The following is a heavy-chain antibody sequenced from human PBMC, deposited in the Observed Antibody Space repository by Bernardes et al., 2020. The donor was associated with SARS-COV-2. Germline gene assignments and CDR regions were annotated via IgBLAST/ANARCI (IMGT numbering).Heavy chain of an antibody. CDR3: AREGSGGSSKYYYYYGMDV. CDR1: GGSISSSNW. J-gene: IGHJ6*02. V-gene: IGHV4-4*02. Sequence: SETLSLTCAVSGGSISSSNWWSWVRQPPGKGLEWIGEIYHSGSTNYNPSLKSRVTISVDKSKNQFSLKLSSVTAADTAVYYCAREGSGGSSKYYYYYGMDVWGQGTTVTVSS. CDR2: IYHSGST. D-gene: IGHD2-15*01.